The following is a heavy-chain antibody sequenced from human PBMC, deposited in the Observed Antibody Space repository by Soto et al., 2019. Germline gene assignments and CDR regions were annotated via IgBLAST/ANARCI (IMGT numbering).Heavy chain of an antibody. CDR2: INAGNGNT. J-gene: IGHJ6*02. D-gene: IGHD3-3*01. Sequence: ASVKVSCKASGYTFTSYAMHWVRQAPGQRLEWMGWINAGNGNTKYSQKFQGRVTITRDTSASTAYMELSSLRSGDTAVYYCARGKVLRFLEWSPPYYYGMDVWGQGTTVTVSS. CDR3: ARGKVLRFLEWSPPYYYGMDV. V-gene: IGHV1-3*01. CDR1: GYTFTSYA.